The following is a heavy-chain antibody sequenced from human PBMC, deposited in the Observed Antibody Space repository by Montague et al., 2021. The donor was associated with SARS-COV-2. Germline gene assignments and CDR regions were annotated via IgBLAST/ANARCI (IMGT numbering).Heavy chain of an antibody. D-gene: IGHD5-24*01. J-gene: IGHJ4*02. Sequence: SETLSLTCTVSGGSISSYYWSWIRQPPGKGLEWIGYIYYSGSTNYNPSLKSRVTISVDTSKNQFSLKLSSVTAADTAVYYCARVFPRWPQFAPYFDYWGQGTLVTVSS. CDR1: GGSISSYY. CDR3: ARVFPRWPQFAPYFDY. CDR2: IYYSGST. V-gene: IGHV4-59*01.